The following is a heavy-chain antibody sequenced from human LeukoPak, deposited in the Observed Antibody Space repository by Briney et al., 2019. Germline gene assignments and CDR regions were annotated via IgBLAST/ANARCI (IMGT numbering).Heavy chain of an antibody. D-gene: IGHD3-16*02. V-gene: IGHV1-69*06. J-gene: IGHJ4*02. CDR1: GGTFSSYA. CDR2: IIPIFGTA. Sequence: GASVKVSCKASGGTFSSYAISWVRQAPGQGLEWMGGIIPIFGTANYAQKFQGRVTITADKSTSTAYMELSSLRSEDTAVYYCARGFPLDYDYVWGSYRPYYFDYWGQGTLVTVSS. CDR3: ARGFPLDYDYVWGSYRPYYFDY.